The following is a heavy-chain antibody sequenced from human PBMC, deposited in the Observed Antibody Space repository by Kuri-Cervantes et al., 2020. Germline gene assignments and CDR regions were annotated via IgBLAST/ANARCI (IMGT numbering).Heavy chain of an antibody. CDR3: ARDFTIDHWGALLTYFDF. D-gene: IGHD7-27*01. Sequence: GGSLRLSCAASGFTFSSYSMHWVRQAPGKGLEWVGFIRSNTYGGTTEYTASVRGRFTISRDGSKSIAYLQMNSTEIEDTAMYYCARDFTIDHWGALLTYFDFWGQGTLVTVSS. CDR1: GFTFSSYS. J-gene: IGHJ5*01. V-gene: IGHV3-49*01. CDR2: IRSNTYGGTT.